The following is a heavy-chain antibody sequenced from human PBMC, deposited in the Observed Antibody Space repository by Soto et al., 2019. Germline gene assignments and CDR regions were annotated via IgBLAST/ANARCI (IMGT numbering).Heavy chain of an antibody. Sequence: GGSLRLSCAASGFMFSTYGMHWVRQAPGKGLEWLAVIWYNGTNKYYADSVKGRFTISRDNSNNKLYLQMDNLRVEDTAVYYCARAGSSSSGNPFNYWGQGTLVTVSS. D-gene: IGHD3-10*01. J-gene: IGHJ4*02. CDR2: IWYNGTNK. CDR1: GFMFSTYG. CDR3: ARAGSSSSGNPFNY. V-gene: IGHV3-33*01.